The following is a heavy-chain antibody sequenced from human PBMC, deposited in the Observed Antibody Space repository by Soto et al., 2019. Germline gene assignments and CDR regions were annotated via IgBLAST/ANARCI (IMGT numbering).Heavy chain of an antibody. CDR2: IYNTDNS. Sequence: SETLSLTCTVSGGSISSSFWTWIRQPAGKGLEWIGRIYNTDNSNYNPSLKSRATMSVDTSKNQFSLNLRSVTAADTAVYYCAREVPVADTGYYDYCGQGILVTVSS. CDR1: GGSISSSF. J-gene: IGHJ4*02. V-gene: IGHV4-4*07. D-gene: IGHD6-19*01. CDR3: AREVPVADTGYYDY.